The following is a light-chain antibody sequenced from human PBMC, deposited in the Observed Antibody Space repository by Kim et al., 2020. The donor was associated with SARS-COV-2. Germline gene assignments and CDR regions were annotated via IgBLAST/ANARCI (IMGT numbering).Light chain of an antibody. CDR3: QQYNKWPLT. J-gene: IGKJ4*01. CDR1: QSVSSN. Sequence: EIVMTQSPVTLSVSPGEGATLSCRASQSVSSNLAWYQQKPGQAPRLLIYGVSTRATGIPARFSGSGSGTEFTLTISSLQSEDFALYHCQQYNKWPLTFGGGTKVEI. CDR2: GVS. V-gene: IGKV3-15*01.